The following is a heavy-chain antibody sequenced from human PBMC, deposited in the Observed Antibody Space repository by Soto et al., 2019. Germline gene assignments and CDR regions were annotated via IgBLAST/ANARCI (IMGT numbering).Heavy chain of an antibody. D-gene: IGHD4-17*01. J-gene: IGHJ3*02. CDR3: AKSTTVTMEAFDI. V-gene: IGHV1-46*01. Sequence: SRRSVRQSKGQGLEWMGIINPSGGSTSYAQKFQGRVTMTRDTSTSTVYMELSSLRSEDTAVYYCAKSTTVTMEAFDIWGQGTMVTVSS. CDR2: INPSGGST. CDR1: S.